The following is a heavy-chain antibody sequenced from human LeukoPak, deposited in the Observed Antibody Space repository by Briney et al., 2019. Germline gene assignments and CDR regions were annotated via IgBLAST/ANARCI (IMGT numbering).Heavy chain of an antibody. J-gene: IGHJ5*02. CDR2: IRYDGSNK. CDR1: GFTFSSYG. CDR3: AKQRYSSSWLPPNWFDP. V-gene: IGHV3-30*02. Sequence: GGSLRLSCAASGFTFSSYGMHWVRQAPGKGLEWVAFIRYDGSNKYYADSVKGRFTISRDNSKNTLYLQMNSLRAEDTAVYYCAKQRYSSSWLPPNWFDPWGQGTLVTVSS. D-gene: IGHD6-13*01.